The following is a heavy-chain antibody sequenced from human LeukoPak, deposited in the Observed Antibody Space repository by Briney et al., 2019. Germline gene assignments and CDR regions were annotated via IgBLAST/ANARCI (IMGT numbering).Heavy chain of an antibody. CDR3: AIYSSSSGRIDP. J-gene: IGHJ5*02. Sequence: PSQTLSLTCTVSGGSISSGGYYWSWIRQPPGKGLEWIAGINYSGVTHYNPSLKSRVTISVDTSKNHFSLNLSSVTAADTAVYYCAIYSSSSGRIDPWGQGTLVTVSS. D-gene: IGHD2-15*01. CDR2: INYSGVT. V-gene: IGHV4-39*02. CDR1: GGSISSGGYY.